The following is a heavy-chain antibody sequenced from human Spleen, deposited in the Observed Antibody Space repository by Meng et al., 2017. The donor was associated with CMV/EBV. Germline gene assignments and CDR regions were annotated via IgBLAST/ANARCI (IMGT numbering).Heavy chain of an antibody. Sequence: GGSLRLSCAASGFTFSSYSMNWVRQAPGKGLEWVSSISSSSSYIYYADSVKGRFTISRDNAKNSLYLQMNSLRPEDTAVFYCARAETAMVRPPNLCGMDVWGQGTTVTVSS. D-gene: IGHD5-18*01. J-gene: IGHJ6*02. V-gene: IGHV3-21*01. CDR3: ARAETAMVRPPNLCGMDV. CDR2: ISSSSSYI. CDR1: GFTFSSYS.